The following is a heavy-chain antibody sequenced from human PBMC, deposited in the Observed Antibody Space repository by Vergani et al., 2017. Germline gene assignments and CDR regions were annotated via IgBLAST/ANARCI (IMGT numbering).Heavy chain of an antibody. CDR3: AGGDILTGYYQKYYYYYMDV. CDR1: GGTFSSYA. J-gene: IGHJ6*03. CDR2: IIPIFGTA. D-gene: IGHD3-9*01. V-gene: IGHV1-69*01. Sequence: QVQLVQSGAEVKKPGSSVKVSCKASGGTFSSYAISWVRQAPGQGLEWMGGIIPIFGTANYAQKFQGRVTITADESTSTAYMELSSLRSEDTAVYYCAGGDILTGYYQKYYYYYMDVWGKGTTVTVSS.